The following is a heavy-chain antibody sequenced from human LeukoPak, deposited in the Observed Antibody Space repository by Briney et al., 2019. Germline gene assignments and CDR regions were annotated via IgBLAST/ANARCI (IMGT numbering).Heavy chain of an antibody. CDR1: GYSFTSHY. D-gene: IGHD3-10*01. CDR2: INPTGGST. CDR3: ARGANAFGGDNLNWFDP. J-gene: IGHJ5*02. V-gene: IGHV1-46*01. Sequence: ASVKVSCKASGYSFTSHYMHWVRQAPGQGLEWMGLINPTGGSTGYAQKFQGRVTMTRNTSISTAYMELSSLRSEDTAVYYCARGANAFGGDNLNWFDPWGQGILVTVSS.